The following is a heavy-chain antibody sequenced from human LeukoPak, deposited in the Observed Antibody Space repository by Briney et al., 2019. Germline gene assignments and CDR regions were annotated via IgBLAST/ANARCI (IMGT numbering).Heavy chain of an antibody. J-gene: IGHJ4*02. CDR1: GFTFSSYW. CDR3: ARDLSVGAKPDLGFDY. Sequence: GGSLRLSCAASGFTFSSYWMSWVRQAPGKGLEWVAHIKQDGSEKYYVDSVKGRFTISRDNAKNSLYLQMISLRAEDTAVYYCARDLSVGAKPDLGFDYWGQGTLVTVSS. V-gene: IGHV3-7*01. CDR2: IKQDGSEK. D-gene: IGHD1-26*01.